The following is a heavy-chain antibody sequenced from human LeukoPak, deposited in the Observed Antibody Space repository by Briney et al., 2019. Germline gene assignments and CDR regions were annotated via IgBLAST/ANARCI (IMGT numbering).Heavy chain of an antibody. CDR2: ISYDGSNK. Sequence: GGSLRLSCAASGFTFSSYGMHWVRQAPGKGLEWVAVISYDGSNKYYADSVKGRFTISRDNSKNTLYLQMNSLRAEDTAVYYCAKDRVPAAVLDAMDVWGQGTTVTISS. CDR3: AKDRVPAAVLDAMDV. CDR1: GFTFSSYG. V-gene: IGHV3-30*18. D-gene: IGHD2-2*01. J-gene: IGHJ6*02.